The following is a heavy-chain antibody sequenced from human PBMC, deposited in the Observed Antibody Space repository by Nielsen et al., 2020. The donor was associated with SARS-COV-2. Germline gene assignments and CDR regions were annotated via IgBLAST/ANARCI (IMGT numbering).Heavy chain of an antibody. CDR2: ISYDGTNK. J-gene: IGHJ4*02. D-gene: IGHD1-26*01. CDR1: GFTFNTYG. CDR3: TRDQYEFVGATLSDFDY. V-gene: IGHV3-30*03. Sequence: GGSLRLSCAASGFTFNTYGMHWVRQAPGKGLEWVTFISYDGTNKYYADSVKGRFTISRDNSKKMLYLQMNNLRADDTAVYYCTRDQYEFVGATLSDFDYWGQGTLVTVSS.